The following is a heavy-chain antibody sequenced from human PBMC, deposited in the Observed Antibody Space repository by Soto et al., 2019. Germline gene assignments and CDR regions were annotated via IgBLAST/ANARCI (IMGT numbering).Heavy chain of an antibody. CDR1: GFTVNNYQ. CDR3: ARDPSTTGYYGLDV. Sequence: GGSLRLSCAASGFTVNNYQMNWVRQAPGKGLEWVSVIYSGGVTYYPDSVKGRFTTIRDTSKNTVYLQMNSLRADDTAMYYCARDPSTTGYYGLDVWGQGTTVTVSS. CDR2: IYSGGVT. J-gene: IGHJ6*02. V-gene: IGHV3-53*01.